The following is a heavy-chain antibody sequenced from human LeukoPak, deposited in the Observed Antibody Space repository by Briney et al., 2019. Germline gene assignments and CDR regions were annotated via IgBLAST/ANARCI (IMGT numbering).Heavy chain of an antibody. D-gene: IGHD2-15*01. CDR1: GYTFTSYY. CDR2: INPSDDST. V-gene: IGHV1-46*01. CDR3: ARDSPSRGLPYDY. Sequence: ASVKVSCKASGYTFTSYYMHWVRQAPGQGLEWMGIINPSDDSTSYAQKFQGRLTVTRDMSTSTVSMEMSSLRSEDTAVYYCARDSPSRGLPYDYWGQGTLVTVSS. J-gene: IGHJ4*02.